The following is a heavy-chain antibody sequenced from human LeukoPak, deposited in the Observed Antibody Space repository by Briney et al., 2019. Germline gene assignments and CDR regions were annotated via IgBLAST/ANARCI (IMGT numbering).Heavy chain of an antibody. J-gene: IGHJ4*02. CDR1: GFTFSSYA. D-gene: IGHD3-10*01. CDR3: ARDSSGSDHFDN. Sequence: QTGGSLRLSCAASGFTFSSYAMSWVRQAPGKGLEWVSAISGSGGSTYYADSVKGRFTISRDNSKNSLYLQMNSLRAEDTAVYYCARDSSGSDHFDNWGQGTLVTVSS. CDR2: ISGSGGST. V-gene: IGHV3-23*01.